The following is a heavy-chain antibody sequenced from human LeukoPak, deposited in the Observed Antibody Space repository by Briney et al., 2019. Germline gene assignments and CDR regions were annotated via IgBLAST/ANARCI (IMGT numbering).Heavy chain of an antibody. CDR2: IRYDGSNK. V-gene: IGHV3-30*02. Sequence: PGGSLRLSRAASGFTFSSYGMHWVRQAPGKGLEWVAFIRYDGSNKYYADSVKGRFTISRDNSKNTLYLQMNSLRADDTAVYYCAKDSPGPLGVDYWGQGTLVTVSS. CDR1: GFTFSSYG. J-gene: IGHJ4*02. D-gene: IGHD3-10*01. CDR3: AKDSPGPLGVDY.